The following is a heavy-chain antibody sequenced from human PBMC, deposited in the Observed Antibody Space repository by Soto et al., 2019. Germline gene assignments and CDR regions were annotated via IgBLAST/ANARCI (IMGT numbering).Heavy chain of an antibody. V-gene: IGHV2-5*01. CDR2: IYWNDDK. D-gene: IGHD3-22*01. J-gene: IGHJ4*02. CDR1: GFSLSTSGVG. CDR3: AHMGYDSSGYYYLTPDY. Sequence: XGPTLVNPTQTLRLACTFSGFSLSTSGVGVGWIRQPPGKALEWLALIYWNDDKRYSPSLKSRLTITKDTSKNQVVLTMTNMDPVDTATYYCAHMGYDSSGYYYLTPDYWGQGTLATVSS.